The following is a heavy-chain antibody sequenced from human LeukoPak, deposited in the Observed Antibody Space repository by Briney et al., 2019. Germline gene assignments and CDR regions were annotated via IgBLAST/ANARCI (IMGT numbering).Heavy chain of an antibody. D-gene: IGHD6-13*01. CDR1: GGSFSGYY. CDR2: INHSGST. J-gene: IGHJ3*02. Sequence: KPSETLSLTCAVYGGSFSGYYWSWIRQPPGKGLEWIGEINHSGSTNYNPSLKSRVTISVDTSKNQFSLKLSSVTAVDTAVYYCARYTTSWYTFDIWGQGTMVTVSS. V-gene: IGHV4-34*01. CDR3: ARYTTSWYTFDI.